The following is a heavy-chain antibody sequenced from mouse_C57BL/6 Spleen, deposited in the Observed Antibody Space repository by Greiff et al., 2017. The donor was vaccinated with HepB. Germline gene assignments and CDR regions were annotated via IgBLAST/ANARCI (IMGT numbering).Heavy chain of an antibody. Sequence: EVQLQQSGPELVKPGASVKISCKASGYTFTDYYMNWVKQSHGKSLEWIGDINPNNGGTSYNQKFKGKATLTVDKSSSTAYMELRSLTSEDSAVYYCASRKYDYDGFAYWGQGTLVTVSA. V-gene: IGHV1-26*01. CDR3: ASRKYDYDGFAY. CDR2: INPNNGGT. D-gene: IGHD2-4*01. J-gene: IGHJ3*01. CDR1: GYTFTDYY.